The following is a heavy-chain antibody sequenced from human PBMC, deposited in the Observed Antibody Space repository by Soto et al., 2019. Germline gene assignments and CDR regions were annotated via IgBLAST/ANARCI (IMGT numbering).Heavy chain of an antibody. CDR2: IYYSWTT. CDR3: ARSQRGRTAFTFDY. J-gene: IGHJ4*02. D-gene: IGHD3-16*01. V-gene: IGHV4-61*01. CDR1: GDSVSNDNYY. Sequence: KPSETLSLTCGVSGDSVSNDNYYWSWIRQPPGKGLEWIGYIYYSWTTNYNSYLKSRLSLSVDMSKNQFSLKLASVTAADTAVYFCARSQRGRTAFTFDYWGQGALVTVSS.